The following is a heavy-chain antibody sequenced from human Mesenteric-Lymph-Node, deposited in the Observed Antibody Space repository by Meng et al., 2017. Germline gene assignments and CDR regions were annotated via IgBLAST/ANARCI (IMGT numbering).Heavy chain of an antibody. J-gene: IGHJ4*02. V-gene: IGHV4-39*01. Sequence: QQGLSGRGLGKPSETPSLTCTGCGGSSSSKGYCWDSLRQPPGKGLEWIGAIYHSGSTSYNPSLQSRVTMFVDTSKNQFSLMLTSVTATDTAVYYCARRRGGSGRDCWGQGTLVTVSS. CDR3: ARRRGGSGRDC. CDR2: IYHSGST. D-gene: IGHD3-10*01. CDR1: GGSSSSKGYC.